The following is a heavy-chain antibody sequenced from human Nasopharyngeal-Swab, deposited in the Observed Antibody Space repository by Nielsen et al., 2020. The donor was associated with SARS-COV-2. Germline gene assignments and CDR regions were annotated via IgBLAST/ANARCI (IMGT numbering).Heavy chain of an antibody. CDR3: ARGSSYYGSGSYYTIDY. J-gene: IGHJ4*02. Sequence: SETLSLTCAVYGGSFSGYYWGWIRQPPGKGLEWIGEINHSGSTYYNPSLKSRVTISVDTSKNQFSLKLSSVTAADAAVYYCARGSSYYGSGSYYTIDYWGQGTLVTVSS. CDR1: GGSFSGYY. V-gene: IGHV4-34*01. CDR2: INHSGST. D-gene: IGHD3-10*01.